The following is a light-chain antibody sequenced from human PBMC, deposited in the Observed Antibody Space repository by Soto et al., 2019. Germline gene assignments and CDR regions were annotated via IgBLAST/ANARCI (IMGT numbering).Light chain of an antibody. CDR1: QSVSSY. V-gene: IGKV3-11*01. CDR3: QQYHNWWT. J-gene: IGKJ1*01. CDR2: DAS. Sequence: EIVLTQSPATLSLSPGERATLSCRASQSVSSYLAWYQQKPGQAPRLLIYDASNRATGIPARFSGSGSGTDFTLTITSLQSEDFGVYHCQQYHNWWTFGQGTKVDIK.